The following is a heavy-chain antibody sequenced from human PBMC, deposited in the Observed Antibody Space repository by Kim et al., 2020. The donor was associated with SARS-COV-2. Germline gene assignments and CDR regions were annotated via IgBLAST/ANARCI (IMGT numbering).Heavy chain of an antibody. D-gene: IGHD5-12*01. CDR2: ISYDGTTQ. CDR3: AKARTHNSGWRYFDE. J-gene: IGHJ4*03. V-gene: IGHV3-30*18. CDR1: GFFFKAHG. Sequence: GGSLRLFCAPSGFFFKAHGMHWVRQAPGRGLEWVSFISYDGTTQHYADSVKGRFTVSRYNVKNILALQMNSLRGEDTAVYYCAKARTHNSGWRYFDEWG.